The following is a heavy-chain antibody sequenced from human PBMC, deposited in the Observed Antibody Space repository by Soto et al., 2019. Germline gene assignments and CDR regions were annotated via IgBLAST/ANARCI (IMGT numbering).Heavy chain of an antibody. D-gene: IGHD2-21*02. CDR3: ARDHLILPAHDFFYGSDV. Sequence: DVKLVESGGGLVQPGDSLRLSCEVSGFTFSMYSMSWVRQSPGKGLEWVAKIPQDGVDGHYADSVKGRFIISRDNVKNSLHLQLNNLRAEDTAVYYCARDHLILPAHDFFYGSDVWGRGATVTVSS. J-gene: IGHJ6*02. V-gene: IGHV3-7*03. CDR1: GFTFSMYS. CDR2: IPQDGVDG.